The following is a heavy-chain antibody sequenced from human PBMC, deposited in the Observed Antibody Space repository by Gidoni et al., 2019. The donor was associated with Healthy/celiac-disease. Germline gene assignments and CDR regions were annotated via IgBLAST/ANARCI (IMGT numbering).Heavy chain of an antibody. CDR1: GYTFTGYY. J-gene: IGHJ4*02. CDR2: INPNSGGT. CDR3: AISLYDSSGYSFDY. D-gene: IGHD3-22*01. V-gene: IGHV1-2*04. Sequence: QVQLVQSGAEVKKPGASVKVSCTASGYTFTGYYMHWVRQAPGQGLEWMGWINPNSGGTNYAQKFQGWVTMTRDTSISTAYMELSRLRSDDTAVYYCAISLYDSSGYSFDYWGQGTLVTVSS.